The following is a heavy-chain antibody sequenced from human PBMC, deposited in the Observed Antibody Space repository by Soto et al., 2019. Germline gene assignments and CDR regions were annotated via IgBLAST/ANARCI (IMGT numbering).Heavy chain of an antibody. Sequence: RLSCAASGFTFSGYSVSRLRQAPGKGLEWVSAISVSCCSTYYADSVKGRFTTSRDNSKNKLYRQMNSLRAEDTAVYYCAKEDSGYNAFDIWGYGTMVTVSS. J-gene: IGHJ3*02. V-gene: IGHV3-23*01. CDR1: GFTFSGYS. CDR3: AKEDSGYNAFDI. CDR2: ISVSCCST. D-gene: IGHD3-22*01.